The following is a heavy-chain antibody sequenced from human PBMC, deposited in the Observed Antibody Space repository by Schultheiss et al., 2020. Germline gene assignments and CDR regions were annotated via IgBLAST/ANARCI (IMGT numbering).Heavy chain of an antibody. CDR2: IKQDGSEK. CDR1: GFTFSDYY. Sequence: GGSLRLSCAASGFTFSDYYMNWVRQAPGKGLEWVANIKQDGSEKYYVDSVKGRFTISRDNAKNSLYLQMNSLRAEDTALYYCAKDIALMATMSYYYGMDVWGQGTTVTVSS. CDR3: AKDIALMATMSYYYGMDV. V-gene: IGHV3-7*03. D-gene: IGHD5-24*01. J-gene: IGHJ6*02.